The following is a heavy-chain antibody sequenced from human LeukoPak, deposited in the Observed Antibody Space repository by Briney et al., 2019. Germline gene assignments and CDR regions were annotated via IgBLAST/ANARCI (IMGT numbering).Heavy chain of an antibody. V-gene: IGHV3-9*01. CDR2: ISWTSGYI. J-gene: IGHJ6*04. Sequence: GGSLRLSCAASGFTFDDYGMYWVRQAPGKGLEWVSGISWTSGYIDYADSAKGRFTISRDNAKNSLYLQMNSLRTEDTALYYCAELGITMIGGVWGKGTTVTISS. D-gene: IGHD3-10*02. CDR1: GFTFDDYG. CDR3: AELGITMIGGV.